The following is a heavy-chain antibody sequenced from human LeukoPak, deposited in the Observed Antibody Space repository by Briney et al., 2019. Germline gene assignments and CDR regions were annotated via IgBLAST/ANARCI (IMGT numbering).Heavy chain of an antibody. J-gene: IGHJ5*02. Sequence: SETLSLTCTVSGGSISSSSYYWGWIRQPPGKGLEWIGSIYYNGSTYSHPSLKNRVTISVDTSKNQFSLKLSSVTAADTAVYYCAGGGIAAAGKDWFDPWGQGTLVTVSS. CDR2: IYYNGST. CDR1: GGSISSSSYY. CDR3: AGGGIAAAGKDWFDP. D-gene: IGHD6-13*01. V-gene: IGHV4-39*07.